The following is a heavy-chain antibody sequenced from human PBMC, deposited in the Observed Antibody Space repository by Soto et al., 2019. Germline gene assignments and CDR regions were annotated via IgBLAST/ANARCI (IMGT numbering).Heavy chain of an antibody. CDR1: GYTFTSYG. D-gene: IGHD3-3*01. V-gene: IGHV1-18*01. Sequence: ASVKVSCKASGYTFTSYGISWVRQAPGQGLEWMGWISAYNGNTNYAQNLQGRVTMTTDTSTSTAYMELRSLRSDDTAVYYCARAELRFLEWSPYYYYMDVWGKGTTVTVSS. J-gene: IGHJ6*03. CDR3: ARAELRFLEWSPYYYYMDV. CDR2: ISAYNGNT.